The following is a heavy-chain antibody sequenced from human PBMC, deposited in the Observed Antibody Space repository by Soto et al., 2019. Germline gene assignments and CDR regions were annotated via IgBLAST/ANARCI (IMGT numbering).Heavy chain of an antibody. CDR3: AKDGQWLARDSPPEYFQH. Sequence: GGSLRLSCAASGFTFSSYAMSWVRQAPGKGLEWVSAISGSGGSTYYADSVKGRFTISRDNSKNTLYLQMNSLRAEDTAVYYCAKDGQWLARDSPPEYFQHWGQGTLVTVSS. D-gene: IGHD6-19*01. V-gene: IGHV3-23*01. CDR1: GFTFSSYA. J-gene: IGHJ1*01. CDR2: ISGSGGST.